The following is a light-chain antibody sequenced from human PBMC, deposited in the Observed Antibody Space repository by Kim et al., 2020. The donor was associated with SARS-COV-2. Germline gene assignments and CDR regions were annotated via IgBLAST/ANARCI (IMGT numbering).Light chain of an antibody. CDR2: WAS. V-gene: IGKV4-1*01. CDR3: QQYYTAPYT. Sequence: ATINCKSSQSVLYSSNNKNYLAWYQQKPGQPPKLLIYWASSREPGFPDRFSGGGSGTDFTLTISSLQAEDVAVYYCQQYYTAPYTFGQGTKVDIK. J-gene: IGKJ2*01. CDR1: QSVLYSSNNKNY.